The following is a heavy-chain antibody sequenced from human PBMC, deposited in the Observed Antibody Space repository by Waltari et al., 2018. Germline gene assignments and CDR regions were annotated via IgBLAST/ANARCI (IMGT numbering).Heavy chain of an antibody. CDR2: INNDGSST. D-gene: IGHD2-15*01. V-gene: IGHV3-74*03. CDR1: GFTFSRPW. CDR3: ARAGLLGAFDV. Sequence: EVQLVESGGGFVQPGGSLRLSCAASGFTFSRPWLHWVRQFPGKGLMWVSRINNDGSSTVYADSVKGRFTISRDDAKNTVSLQMNNLSAEDTALYYCARAGLLGAFDVWGQGTMVTVSS. J-gene: IGHJ3*01.